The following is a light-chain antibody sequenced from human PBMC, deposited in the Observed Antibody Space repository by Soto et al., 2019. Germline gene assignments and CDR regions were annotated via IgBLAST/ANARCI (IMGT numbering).Light chain of an antibody. CDR2: GAS. J-gene: IGKJ1*01. CDR1: QSVSSSY. V-gene: IGKV3-20*01. Sequence: EIVLTQSPGTLSLSPGERATLSCRASQSVSSSYLAWYQQKPGQAPRLLIYGASRRATGIPDRFSGSGSGTDFTLTISRLEPEDFAMYYCQQYGSSPWTFGQGTKVEIK. CDR3: QQYGSSPWT.